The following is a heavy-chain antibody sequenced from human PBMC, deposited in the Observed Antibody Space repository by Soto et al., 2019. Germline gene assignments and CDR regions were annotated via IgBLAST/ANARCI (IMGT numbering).Heavy chain of an antibody. CDR1: GYTFTSYD. J-gene: IGHJ4*02. V-gene: IGHV1-8*01. CDR2: MNPNSGNT. Sequence: ASVKVSCKASGYTFTSYDINWVRQATGQGLEWMGWMNPNSGNTGYAQKFQGRVTMTRNTSISTAYMELSSLRSEDSAKYYCAKEGTSGLYYFDYWGPGTLVTVSS. D-gene: IGHD6-19*01. CDR3: AKEGTSGLYYFDY.